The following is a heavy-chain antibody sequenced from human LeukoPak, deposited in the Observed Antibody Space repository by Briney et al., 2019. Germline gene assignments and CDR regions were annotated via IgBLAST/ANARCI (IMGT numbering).Heavy chain of an antibody. Sequence: ETLSLTCAVYGGSFSGYYWSWIRQPPGKGLEWIGEINHSGSTNYNPSLKSRVTISVDTSKNQFSLKLSSVTAADTAVYYCARQGPTGNWFDPWGQGTLVTVSS. CDR3: ARQGPTGNWFDP. V-gene: IGHV4-34*01. J-gene: IGHJ5*02. CDR2: INHSGST. CDR1: GGSFSGYY. D-gene: IGHD1-1*01.